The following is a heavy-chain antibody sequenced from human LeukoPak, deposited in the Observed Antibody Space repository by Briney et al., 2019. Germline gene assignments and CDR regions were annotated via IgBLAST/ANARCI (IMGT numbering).Heavy chain of an antibody. Sequence: PGGSLRLSCEASGFNFSRYTMNWVRQAPGKGLEWVSLISRDSSYIYYADSLKGRFTISRDNAKNSLYPQMNSLRADDTALYHCSRDGQFDFWGQGTLVTVSS. CDR3: SRDGQFDF. CDR1: GFNFSRYT. CDR2: ISRDSSYI. V-gene: IGHV3-21*01. J-gene: IGHJ4*02.